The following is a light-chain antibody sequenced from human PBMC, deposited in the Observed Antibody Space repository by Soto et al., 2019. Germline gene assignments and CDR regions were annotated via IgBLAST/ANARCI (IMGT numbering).Light chain of an antibody. CDR3: GSYTATTPPHPL. CDR1: SNDIGGSNF. V-gene: IGLV2-14*03. J-gene: IGLJ2*01. Sequence: QSALTQPASVSGSPGQSITISCTGTSNDIGGSNFVSWYKQHPGQAPKLMIFDVSHRPSGVSNRFSGSKSGNTASLTISGLQADDEADYFCGSYTATTPPHPLFGGGTKLTVL. CDR2: DVS.